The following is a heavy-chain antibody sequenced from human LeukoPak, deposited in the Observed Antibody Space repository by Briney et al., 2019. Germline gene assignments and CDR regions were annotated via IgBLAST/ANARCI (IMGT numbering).Heavy chain of an antibody. D-gene: IGHD5-18*01. CDR2: ISGNGGSR. J-gene: IGHJ4*02. CDR1: GFTFSTYT. V-gene: IGHV3-64*01. Sequence: GGSLRLSCAASGFTFSTYTMHWVRQAPGKGLEYVSSISGNGGSREYANSVKGRFTISRDNSRNTLYLQMGSLRAEDMAVYCCARDAGYVRFDFWGQGTLATVSS. CDR3: ARDAGYVRFDF.